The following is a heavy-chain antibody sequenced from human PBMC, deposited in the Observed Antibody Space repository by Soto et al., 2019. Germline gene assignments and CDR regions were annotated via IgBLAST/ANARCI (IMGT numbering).Heavy chain of an antibody. CDR2: TYYRAQWYN. J-gene: IGHJ6*02. V-gene: IGHV6-1*01. CDR1: GDSVSSNSGG. CDR3: AYLGVVVQTAMMHYYYNVDV. Sequence: QVQLQQSGPGLVKPSQTLSLTCVISGDSVSSNSGGWNWIRQSPSRGLEWLGRTYYRAQWYNDYAESVKGRITINTDTSKNQFSLHLKSVTPEDTAVYYCAYLGVVVQTAMMHYYYNVDVWGQGTTVTVSS. D-gene: IGHD2-2*01.